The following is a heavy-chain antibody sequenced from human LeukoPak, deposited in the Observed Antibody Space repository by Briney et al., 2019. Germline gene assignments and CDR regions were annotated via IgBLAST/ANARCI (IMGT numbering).Heavy chain of an antibody. D-gene: IGHD1-26*01. CDR2: IYYIGST. V-gene: IGHV4-59*08. Sequence: SETLSLTCTVPGSSISSYYWSWIRQAPGKGLEWIGNIYYIGSTNYNPSLKSRVTISADPSKNQLSLKLSSVTAADTAVYYCARHGGSYSYGYWGQGTLVTVSS. CDR3: ARHGGSYSYGY. CDR1: GSSISSYY. J-gene: IGHJ4*02.